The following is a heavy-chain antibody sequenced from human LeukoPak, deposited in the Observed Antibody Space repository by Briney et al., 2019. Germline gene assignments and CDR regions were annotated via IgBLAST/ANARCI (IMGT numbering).Heavy chain of an antibody. CDR2: IYYSGTT. J-gene: IGHJ6*02. CDR1: SDSISSYY. D-gene: IGHD5-18*01. Sequence: SETLSLTCTVSSDSISSYYWSWIRQPPGKGLEWIGYIYYSGTTKYNPSLKSRVTISIDTSKNQFSLKLSSVTAADTAVYYCAREAGYSYGSSRGGYYYGMDVWGQGTTVTVSS. CDR3: AREAGYSYGSSRGGYYYGMDV. V-gene: IGHV4-59*12.